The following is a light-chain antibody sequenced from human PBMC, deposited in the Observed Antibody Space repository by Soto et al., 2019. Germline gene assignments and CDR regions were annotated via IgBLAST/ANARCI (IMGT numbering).Light chain of an antibody. V-gene: IGKV3-15*01. CDR1: QSVTSN. CDR3: QQYNNWPPWT. J-gene: IGKJ1*01. CDR2: DAS. Sequence: EMVMTQSPATLSVSPGERATLSCSASQSVTSNFAWYQQKPGQAPRLLIYDASTRATGIPARFSGSGSGTEFTLTISSLQSEDFAVYYCQQYNNWPPWTFGRGTKVDIK.